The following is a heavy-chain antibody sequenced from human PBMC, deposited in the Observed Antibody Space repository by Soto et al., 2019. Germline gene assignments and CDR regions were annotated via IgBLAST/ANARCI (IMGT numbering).Heavy chain of an antibody. CDR2: IIPIFGTA. Sequence: ASVKVSCKASGGTFSSYAISWVRQAPGQGLEWMGGIIPIFGTANYAQKFQGRVTITADESTSTAYMELSSLRSEDTAVYYCARDRCSGGSCYSGREDYYFDYWGQGTLVTVSS. V-gene: IGHV1-69*13. D-gene: IGHD2-15*01. CDR3: ARDRCSGGSCYSGREDYYFDY. J-gene: IGHJ4*02. CDR1: GGTFSSYA.